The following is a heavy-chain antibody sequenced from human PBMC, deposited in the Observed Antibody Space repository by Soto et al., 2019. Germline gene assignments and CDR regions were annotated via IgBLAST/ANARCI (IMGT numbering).Heavy chain of an antibody. D-gene: IGHD3-10*01. V-gene: IGHV4-59*01. J-gene: IGHJ5*02. CDR1: GGSISSYY. Sequence: SETLSLTCTVSGGSISSYYWSWIRQPPGKVLEWIGYIYYSGSTNYNPSLKSRVTISVDTSKNQFSLKLSSVTAADTAVYYCARARITMVRGVIAWFDPWGQGTLVTVSS. CDR3: ARARITMVRGVIAWFDP. CDR2: IYYSGST.